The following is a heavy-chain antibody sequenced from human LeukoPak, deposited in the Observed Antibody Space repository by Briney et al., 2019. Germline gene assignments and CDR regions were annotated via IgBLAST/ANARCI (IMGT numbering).Heavy chain of an antibody. CDR2: IYYSGST. CDR3: ARAVLGSSSHTPVGRYCYYMDV. D-gene: IGHD6-6*01. CDR1: GGSISTGGYY. Sequence: SQTLSLTRTVSGGSISTGGYYRSWIRQHPGKGLERIGYIYYSGSTSYNPSLKSRVTISLDTSKNQFSLKLSSVTAADTAVFYCARAVLGSSSHTPVGRYCYYMDVWGKGTTVTVSS. J-gene: IGHJ6*03. V-gene: IGHV4-31*03.